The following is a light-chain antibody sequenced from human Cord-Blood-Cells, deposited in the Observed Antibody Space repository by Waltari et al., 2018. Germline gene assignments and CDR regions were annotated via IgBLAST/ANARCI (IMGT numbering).Light chain of an antibody. CDR3: QQYDNLPRT. CDR2: DAS. J-gene: IGKJ1*01. Sequence: DIQMTQSPSYLSASVGDRVTITCQSSQDISNYLYWYQQKPGKAPKLLIYDASNLETGVPSRFSGSGSGTDVTFTISSLQPEDIATYYCQQYDNLPRTFGQVTKVEIK. CDR1: QDISNY. V-gene: IGKV1-33*01.